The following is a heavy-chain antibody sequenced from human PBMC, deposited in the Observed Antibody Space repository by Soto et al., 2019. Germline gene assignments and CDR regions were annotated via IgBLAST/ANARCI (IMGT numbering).Heavy chain of an antibody. Sequence: VQLQQRGAGLLKLSETLSLTCAVYGGSFSGYYLRCIRQPPGKGLEWIGEINHSGSTNYHPSLKGSVTISGDTAKNQFYLKMSSVTAADTAVDYCASGLGYSSGYWGQETLLTVSS. J-gene: IGHJ4*02. V-gene: IGHV4-34*01. D-gene: IGHD5-18*01. CDR3: ASGLGYSSGY. CDR2: INHSGST. CDR1: GGSFSGYY.